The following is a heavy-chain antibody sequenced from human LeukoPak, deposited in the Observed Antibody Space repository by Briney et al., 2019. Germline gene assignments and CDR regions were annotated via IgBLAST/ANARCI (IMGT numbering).Heavy chain of an antibody. CDR3: ARAPGGFHGDYSPIGY. CDR2: TSDDGSAK. V-gene: IGHV3-30-3*01. J-gene: IGHJ4*02. CDR1: GFTFSSYA. D-gene: IGHD4-17*01. Sequence: GGSLRPSCAASGFTFSSYAMHWVRQAPGKGLQWLALTSDDGSAKYYADSVKGRFTISRDNSQNTLYLQMNSLRAEETAMYYCARAPGGFHGDYSPIGYWGQGTLVTVSS.